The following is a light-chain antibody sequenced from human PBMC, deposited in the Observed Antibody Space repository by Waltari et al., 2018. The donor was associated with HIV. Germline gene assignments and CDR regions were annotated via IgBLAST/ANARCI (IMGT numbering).Light chain of an antibody. CDR3: SSYAGSLWV. V-gene: IGLV2-8*01. CDR1: SSDVGGYNY. Sequence: QSALTQPPSASGSPGQSVTISCTGTSSDVGGYNYVSWYQQHPGKAPKLMSYEVTKRPSGVPDRFFGSKSGNTASLTVSGLQAEDEAIYYCSSYAGSLWVFGGGTRVTVL. J-gene: IGLJ3*02. CDR2: EVT.